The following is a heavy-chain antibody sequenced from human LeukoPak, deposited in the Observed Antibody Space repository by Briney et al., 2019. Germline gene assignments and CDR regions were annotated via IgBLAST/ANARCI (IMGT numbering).Heavy chain of an antibody. D-gene: IGHD3-22*01. CDR1: GGIFNGYY. V-gene: IGHV4-34*01. Sequence: KASETLSLTCAVYGGIFNGYYWSWIRQPPGKGLEWIGEINRSGTINYNPTLKSRVTISVDKSKNQFSLKLSSVTAADTAVYYCARRDYYDSSGYYSNWFDPWGQGTLVTVSS. CDR3: ARRDYYDSSGYYSNWFDP. CDR2: INRSGTI. J-gene: IGHJ5*02.